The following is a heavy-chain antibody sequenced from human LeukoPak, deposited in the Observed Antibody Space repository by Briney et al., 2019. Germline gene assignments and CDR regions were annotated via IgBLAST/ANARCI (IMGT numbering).Heavy chain of an antibody. CDR2: IKQDGSEK. V-gene: IGHV3-7*01. Sequence: GGSLRLSCAASGFTFSSYWMSWVRQAPGKGLEWVANIKQDGSEKYYVDSVKGRFTISRDNAKNSLYLQMNSLRAEDTAVYYCARDGLSIPYYYDSSGYSPFDYWGQGTVVTVSS. CDR1: GFTFSSYW. CDR3: ARDGLSIPYYYDSSGYSPFDY. D-gene: IGHD3-22*01. J-gene: IGHJ4*02.